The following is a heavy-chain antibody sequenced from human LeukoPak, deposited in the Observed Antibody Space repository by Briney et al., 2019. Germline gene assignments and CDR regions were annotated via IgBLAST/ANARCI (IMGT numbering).Heavy chain of an antibody. CDR1: GFTFSTNW. Sequence: GGSLRLSCAASGFTFSTNWMSWVRQPPGRGLERVTNIKQDGSEKYYVDSVTSRFTISRDNAKNSLNLQRNSLRAEDTAVYYCARVDYDYVGGSYRKLFDYWGQGTLVTVSS. CDR3: ARVDYDYVGGSYRKLFDY. J-gene: IGHJ4*02. CDR2: IKQDGSEK. D-gene: IGHD3-16*02. V-gene: IGHV3-7*01.